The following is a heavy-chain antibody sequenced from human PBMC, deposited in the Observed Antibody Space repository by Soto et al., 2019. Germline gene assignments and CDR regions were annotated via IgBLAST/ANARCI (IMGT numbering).Heavy chain of an antibody. V-gene: IGHV3-43*01. CDR1: GFTFDDYT. CDR3: AKGATWTPLWLPNLDS. J-gene: IGHJ4*02. D-gene: IGHD5-18*01. CDR2: ISWDGGST. Sequence: GGSLRLSCAASGFTFDDYTMHWVRQAPGKGLEWVSLISWDGGSTYYADSVKGRFTISRDNSKNSLYLQMNSLRTEDTALYYCAKGATWTPLWLPNLDSWGQGTLVTVSS.